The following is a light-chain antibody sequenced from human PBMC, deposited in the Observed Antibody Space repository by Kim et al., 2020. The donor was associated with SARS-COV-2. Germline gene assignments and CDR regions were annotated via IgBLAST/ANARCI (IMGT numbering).Light chain of an antibody. CDR3: SSYAGSNNLV. V-gene: IGLV2-8*01. Sequence: GQSITISCTGTRSEVGGYNYVSWYQQHPGQAPKLMIYEVSKRPSGVPDRFSGSKSGNTASLTVSGLQAEDEADYYCSSYAGSNNLVFGGGTQLTVL. CDR1: RSEVGGYNY. J-gene: IGLJ2*01. CDR2: EVS.